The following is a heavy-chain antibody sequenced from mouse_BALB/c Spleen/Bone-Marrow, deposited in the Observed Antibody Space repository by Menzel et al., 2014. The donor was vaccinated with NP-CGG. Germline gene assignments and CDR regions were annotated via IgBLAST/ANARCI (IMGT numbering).Heavy chain of an antibody. V-gene: IGHV1-4*02. CDR1: GYTFTSYT. CDR3: ARLNYGNPFAY. Sequence: VKLMESAAELARPGASVKMSCKASGYTFTSYTMHWVKQRPGQGLEWIGYINPSSGYTDYNQKFNDNTTLTADKSSSTAYMQLSSLTSEDSAVYYCARLNYGNPFAYWGQGTLVTVYA. D-gene: IGHD2-1*01. J-gene: IGHJ3*01. CDR2: INPSSGYT.